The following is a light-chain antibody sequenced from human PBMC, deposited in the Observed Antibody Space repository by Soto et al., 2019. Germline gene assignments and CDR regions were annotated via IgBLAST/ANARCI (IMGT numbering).Light chain of an antibody. CDR3: QQDYNLPGT. V-gene: IGKV3D-7*01. CDR2: TAS. J-gene: IGKJ1*01. CDR1: QSVSSNY. Sequence: PGERVTLSCRASQSVSSNYFTWYQQKSGQAPRLLIYTASTRATSIPARFSGSGSGTDFTFTISSLQPEDFAVYYCQQDYNLPGTFGQGTKVEIK.